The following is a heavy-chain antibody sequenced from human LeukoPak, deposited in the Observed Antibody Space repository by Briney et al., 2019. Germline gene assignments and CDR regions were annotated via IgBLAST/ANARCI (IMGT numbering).Heavy chain of an antibody. CDR3: AKGGAYSTSWWFYFDY. V-gene: IGHV3-23*01. Sequence: GGSLRLSCAASGFAFSSYAMSWVRQAPGKGLEWVSAISGSGGSTYYADSVKGRFTISRDNSKNTLYLQMNSLRAEDTAVYYCAKGGAYSTSWWFYFDYWGQGTLVTVSS. D-gene: IGHD6-13*01. J-gene: IGHJ4*02. CDR2: ISGSGGST. CDR1: GFAFSSYA.